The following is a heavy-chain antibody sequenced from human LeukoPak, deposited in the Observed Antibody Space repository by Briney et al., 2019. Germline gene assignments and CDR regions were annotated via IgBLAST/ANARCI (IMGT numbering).Heavy chain of an antibody. D-gene: IGHD3-22*01. Sequence: ASVKVSCKASGYTFTSYDINWVRQATGQGLEWMGWMNPNSGNTGYAQKFQGRVTMTRNTSISTAYMELSSLRSEDTAVYYCARGRHSSGYYYYDAFDIWGQGTMVTVSS. V-gene: IGHV1-8*01. CDR1: GYTFTSYD. CDR2: MNPNSGNT. J-gene: IGHJ3*02. CDR3: ARGRHSSGYYYYDAFDI.